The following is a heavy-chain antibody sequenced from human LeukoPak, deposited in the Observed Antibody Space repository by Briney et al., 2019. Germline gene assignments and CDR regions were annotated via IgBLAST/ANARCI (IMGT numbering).Heavy chain of an antibody. V-gene: IGHV3-48*03. J-gene: IGHJ5*02. CDR2: ISSSGSTT. CDR1: GFTFSSYE. Sequence: PGGSLRLSCAASGFTFSSYEMNWVRQAPGKGRDWVSYISSSGSTTYYADSVKGRFTISRDNAKNSLYLQMNSLRAEDTAVYYCARDEGSSWKNWFDPWGQGTLVTVSS. D-gene: IGHD6-13*01. CDR3: ARDEGSSWKNWFDP.